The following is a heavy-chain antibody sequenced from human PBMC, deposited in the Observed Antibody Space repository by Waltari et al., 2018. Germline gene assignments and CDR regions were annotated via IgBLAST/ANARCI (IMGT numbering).Heavy chain of an antibody. V-gene: IGHV1-69*14. J-gene: IGHJ4*02. D-gene: IGHD3-22*01. Sequence: QVQLVQSGAEVKKPGSSVKVSCKASGGTFSSYAISWVRQAPGQGLEWMGGISPIFGTANYAQKFQGRVTITADKSTSTAYMELISLRSEDTAVYYCARSGLYDSTTYPFDYWGQGTLVTVSS. CDR2: ISPIFGTA. CDR3: ARSGLYDSTTYPFDY. CDR1: GGTFSSYA.